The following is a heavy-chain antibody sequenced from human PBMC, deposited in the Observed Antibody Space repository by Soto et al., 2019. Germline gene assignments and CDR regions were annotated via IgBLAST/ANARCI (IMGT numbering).Heavy chain of an antibody. D-gene: IGHD5-18*01. CDR3: ARDTAMALPDA. CDR2: INPYNGNT. CDR1: GYTFTSYA. Sequence: QVQLVQSGTEVKKPGASVKVSCKASGYTFTSYAISWLRQAPGQGLEWMGWINPYNGNTNYAQKLQGRVTMTTDTSTSTAYMELRSLRSDDTAVYYCARDTAMALPDAWGQGTLVTVSS. V-gene: IGHV1-18*01. J-gene: IGHJ4*02.